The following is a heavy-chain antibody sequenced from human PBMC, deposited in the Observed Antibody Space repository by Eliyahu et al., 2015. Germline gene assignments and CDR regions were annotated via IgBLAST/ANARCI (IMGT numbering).Heavy chain of an antibody. V-gene: IGHV3-23*01. CDR3: AKDGLYSSSLDDY. D-gene: IGHD6-13*01. CDR1: GFTFSSYA. Sequence: EVQLLESGGGLVQPGGSLRLSCAASGFTFSSYAMGWVRQAPGKGLEWVSAISGSGGSTYYADSVKGRFTISRDNSKNTLYLQMNSLRAEDTAVYYCAKDGLYSSSLDDYWGQGTLVTVSS. J-gene: IGHJ4*02. CDR2: ISGSGGST.